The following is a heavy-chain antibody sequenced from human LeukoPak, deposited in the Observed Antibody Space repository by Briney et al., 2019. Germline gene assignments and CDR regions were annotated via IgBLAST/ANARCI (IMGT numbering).Heavy chain of an antibody. V-gene: IGHV3-23*01. D-gene: IGHD5/OR15-5a*01. CDR3: ASRKEYTVSSVYY. J-gene: IGHJ4*02. CDR1: GFTFTNYV. CDR2: ISVSGSNT. Sequence: GGSLRLSCAASGFTFTNYVMTWVRQAPGKGLEWVSGISVSGSNTYYADSVKGRFTIPRDNSKDTLSLQMNSLRVEDSAIYYCASRKEYTVSSVYYWGRGILVTVSS.